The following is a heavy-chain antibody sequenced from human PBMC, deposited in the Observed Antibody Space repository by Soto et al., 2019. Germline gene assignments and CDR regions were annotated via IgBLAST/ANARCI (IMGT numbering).Heavy chain of an antibody. J-gene: IGHJ4*02. CDR1: GFTFSNYD. CDR3: AKDATRTSGWYYFDY. CDR2: ISNTDGRT. V-gene: IGHV3-23*01. Sequence: PGGSLRLSCAASGFTFSNYDMGWVRQAPGKGLEWVSAISNTDGRTYYADSVKGRFTIPRDNSKNMLYLQMNSLGAEDTAVYYCAKDATRTSGWYYFDYWGQGTLVTVSS. D-gene: IGHD6-19*01.